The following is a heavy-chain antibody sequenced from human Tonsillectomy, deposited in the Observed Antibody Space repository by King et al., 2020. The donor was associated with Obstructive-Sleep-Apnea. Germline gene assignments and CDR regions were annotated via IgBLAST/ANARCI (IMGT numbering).Heavy chain of an antibody. CDR1: GFSLSNGRMG. V-gene: IGHV2-26*01. D-gene: IGHD6-19*01. CDR3: ARRSVVGPWYFDY. J-gene: IGHJ4*02. CDR2: IFANDEV. Sequence: QVTLKESGPVLVKPTETLTLTCTVSGFSLSNGRMGVSWIRQPPGKALEWLAHIFANDEVSYSPSLRSRLTISKDTSKSQVVLTMTNLDPVDTATYYCARRSVVGPWYFDYWGQGTLVTVSS.